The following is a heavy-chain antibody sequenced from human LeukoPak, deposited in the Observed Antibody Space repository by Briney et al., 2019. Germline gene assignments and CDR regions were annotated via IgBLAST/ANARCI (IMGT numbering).Heavy chain of an antibody. V-gene: IGHV3-48*02. CDR2: ISSTSSTI. Sequence: PGGSLRLSCAGSGFTFSSYSMNWVRQAPEKGLEWVSYISSTSSTIYYADSVKGRFTISRDNAKNSLYLQMNSLRDEDTAVYYCARCIAAAGTSNWYFDLWGRGTLVTVSS. D-gene: IGHD6-13*01. CDR3: ARCIAAAGTSNWYFDL. CDR1: GFTFSSYS. J-gene: IGHJ2*01.